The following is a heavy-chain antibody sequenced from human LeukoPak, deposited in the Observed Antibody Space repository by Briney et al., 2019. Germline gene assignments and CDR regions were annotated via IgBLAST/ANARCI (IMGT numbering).Heavy chain of an antibody. CDR1: GGTFSSYA. CDR2: IIPIFGTA. CDR3: ARVTSGVTSLMVRGVEGAFDI. Sequence: GASVKVSCKASGGTFSSYAISWVRQAPGQGLEWMGGIIPIFGTANYAQKFQGRVTITTDESTSTAYMELSSLRSEDTAVYYCARVTSGVTSLMVRGVEGAFDIWGQGTMVTVSS. V-gene: IGHV1-69*05. D-gene: IGHD3-10*01. J-gene: IGHJ3*02.